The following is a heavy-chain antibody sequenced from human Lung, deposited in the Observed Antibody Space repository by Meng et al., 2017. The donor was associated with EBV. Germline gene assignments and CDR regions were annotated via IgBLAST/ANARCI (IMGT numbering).Heavy chain of an antibody. Sequence: EVQLVXSXXXXXKPXGXXXLSCAASGFTFSSYNMNWVRQAPGKGLEWVSFISTSTSYIYYADSVKGRFTISRDNAKNSLYLQMNSLRAEDTAVYYCARDLRSNGSHFGGQGTLVTVSS. CDR2: ISTSTSYI. V-gene: IGHV3-21*01. CDR3: ARDLRSNGSHF. CDR1: GFTFSSYN. J-gene: IGHJ4*02. D-gene: IGHD3-16*01.